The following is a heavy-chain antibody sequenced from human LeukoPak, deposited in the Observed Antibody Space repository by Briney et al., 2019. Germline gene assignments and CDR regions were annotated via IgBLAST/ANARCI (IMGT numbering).Heavy chain of an antibody. CDR3: ARQARRRDWYFDL. CDR2: IYYSGST. Sequence: KASETLSLTCTVSGGSISSSSYYWGWIRQPPGKGLEWIGSIYYSGSTYYNPSLKSRVTISVDTSKNQFSLKLSSVTAADTAVYYCARQARRRDWYFDLWGRGTLVTVSS. CDR1: GGSISSSSYY. V-gene: IGHV4-39*01. J-gene: IGHJ2*01. D-gene: IGHD3-10*01.